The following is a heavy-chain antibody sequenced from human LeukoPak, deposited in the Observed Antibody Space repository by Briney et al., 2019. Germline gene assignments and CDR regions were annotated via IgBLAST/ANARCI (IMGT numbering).Heavy chain of an antibody. CDR2: IYYSGST. D-gene: IGHD6-19*01. V-gene: IGHV4-59*01. CDR3: ARDLAVAGTGLDY. Sequence: SETLSLTCTVSGGSISSYYWSWLRQPPGKGLEWIGYIYYSGSTNYNPSLKSRVTISVDTSKNQFSLKLSSVTAADTAVYYCARDLAVAGTGLDYWGQGTLVTVSS. CDR1: GGSISSYY. J-gene: IGHJ4*02.